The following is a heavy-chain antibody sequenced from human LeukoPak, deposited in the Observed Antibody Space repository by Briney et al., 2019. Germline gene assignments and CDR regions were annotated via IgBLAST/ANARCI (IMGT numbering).Heavy chain of an antibody. D-gene: IGHD3-10*01. CDR1: GGSFSVYY. V-gene: IGHV4-34*01. Sequence: SETLSLTCTVYGGSFSVYYWTWIRQPPGKGLEWIGEINHRGSTNHNPSLKSRVTISVDTSKNQFSLKLSSVTAADTAVYYCARFGYGSGSYYNWFDPWGQGTLVTVSS. CDR3: ARFGYGSGSYYNWFDP. J-gene: IGHJ5*02. CDR2: INHRGST.